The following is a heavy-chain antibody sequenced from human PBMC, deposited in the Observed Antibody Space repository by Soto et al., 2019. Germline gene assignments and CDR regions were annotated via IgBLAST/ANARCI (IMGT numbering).Heavy chain of an antibody. CDR1: GESISSDNYY. CDR3: ATKEGNSWSFDL. Sequence: SETLCLTCTVSGESISSDNYYWGWISRPPGKGLEWIGNINHSGSTNYNPSLKSRVTISIDTTKNQFFLKLTSVTVADTAIYYCATKEGNSWSFDLWGQGTLVTVSS. CDR2: INHSGST. J-gene: IGHJ4*02. D-gene: IGHD6-13*01. V-gene: IGHV4-39*07.